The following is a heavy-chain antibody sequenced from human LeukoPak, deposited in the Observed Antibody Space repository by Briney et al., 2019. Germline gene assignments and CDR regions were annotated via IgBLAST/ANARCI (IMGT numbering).Heavy chain of an antibody. Sequence: NPSETLSLTCTVSGGSIGSYYWSWIRQPPGKGLEWIGYIYYSGSTNYNPSLKSRVTISVDTSKNQFSLKLSSVTAADTAVYYCSRSHARWLALFDYGGKETRVTVSS. J-gene: IGHJ4*02. CDR1: GGSIGSYY. V-gene: IGHV4-59*01. CDR3: SRSHARWLALFDY. D-gene: IGHD6-19*01. CDR2: IYYSGST.